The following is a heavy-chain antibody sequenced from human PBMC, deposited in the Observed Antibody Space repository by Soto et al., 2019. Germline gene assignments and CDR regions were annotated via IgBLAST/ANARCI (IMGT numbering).Heavy chain of an antibody. Sequence: EVQLVETGGGLIQPGGSLRLSCAASGFTVSSNYMSWVRQAPGKGLEWGSVIYSGGSTYYADSVKGRFTISRDNSKNTLYLQMNSLRAEDTAVYYCARAYCSGGSCILYWGQGTLVTVSS. D-gene: IGHD2-15*01. CDR2: IYSGGST. CDR3: ARAYCSGGSCILY. V-gene: IGHV3-53*02. CDR1: GFTVSSNY. J-gene: IGHJ4*02.